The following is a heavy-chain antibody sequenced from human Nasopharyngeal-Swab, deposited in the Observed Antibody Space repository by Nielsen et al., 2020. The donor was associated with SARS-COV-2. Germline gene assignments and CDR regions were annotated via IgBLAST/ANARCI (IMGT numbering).Heavy chain of an antibody. CDR2: IYYSGHM. Sequence: LRLSCTVSGASVIGGNYYWSWIRQRPGKGPEWIAYIYYSGHMYFNPSLKSRVTISIDTSKNQFSLKLSSVSAADTAVYFCARFYGPYSSGWLDYWGQGTQVFVSS. V-gene: IGHV4-31*02. CDR3: ARFYGPYSSGWLDY. D-gene: IGHD6-19*01. J-gene: IGHJ4*02. CDR1: GASVIGGNYY.